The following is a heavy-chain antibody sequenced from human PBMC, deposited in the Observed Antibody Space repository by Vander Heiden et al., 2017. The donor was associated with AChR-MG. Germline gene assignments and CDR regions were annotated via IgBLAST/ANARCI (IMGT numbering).Heavy chain of an antibody. J-gene: IGHJ4*02. V-gene: IGHV1-18*01. Sequence: QVQLVQSGAEVKKPGASVKVSCKASGYTFTSYGISWVRQAPGQGLEWMGWISAYNGNTNYAQKLQGRVTMTTDTSTSTAYMELRSLRSDDTAVYYCARDPPASNYYDSSGYFDYWGQGTLVTVSS. D-gene: IGHD3-22*01. CDR1: GYTFTSYG. CDR2: ISAYNGNT. CDR3: ARDPPASNYYDSSGYFDY.